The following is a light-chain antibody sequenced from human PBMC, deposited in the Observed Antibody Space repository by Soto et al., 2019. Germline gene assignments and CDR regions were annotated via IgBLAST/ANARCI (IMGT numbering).Light chain of an antibody. J-gene: IGKJ2*01. CDR1: QTVISY. V-gene: IGKV1-39*01. CDR2: ATT. CDR3: QKNYNTPPYT. Sequence: IEWTQSPSSLSSSVGLTVTIICRASQTVISYLNWYQQKPGQAPKLLIYATTHLQSGVPSRFSGSGSGTEFTLTISSLHPEDFATYFCQKNYNTPPYTFGQGTKV.